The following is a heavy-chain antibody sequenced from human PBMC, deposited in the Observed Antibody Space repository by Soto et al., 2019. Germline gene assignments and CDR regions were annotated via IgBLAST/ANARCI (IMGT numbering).Heavy chain of an antibody. CDR2: IIPIFGTA. D-gene: IGHD2-8*01. J-gene: IGHJ6*02. CDR1: GGTFSSYA. V-gene: IGHV1-69*13. Sequence: GASVKVSCKASGGTFSSYAISWVRQAPGQGLEWMGGIIPIFGTANYAQKFQGRVTITADESTSTAYMELSSLRSEDTAAYYCAGRRGYCTNGVCYPNYYYGMDVWGQGTTVTVSS. CDR3: AGRRGYCTNGVCYPNYYYGMDV.